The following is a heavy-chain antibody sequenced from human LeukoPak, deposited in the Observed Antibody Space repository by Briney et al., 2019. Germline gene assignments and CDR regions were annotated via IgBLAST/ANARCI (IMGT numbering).Heavy chain of an antibody. D-gene: IGHD2-2*01. Sequence: GGSLRLSCAASGFSFSTYRKNWIRQAPGKGLEWVSYISSSSSTVYYADSVKGRFTISRDNAKSSLYLQMNSLRAEDTAVYYCARDRGYCSSTTCRLYYFVYWGQRTLVTVSS. CDR3: ARDRGYCSSTTCRLYYFVY. J-gene: IGHJ4*02. V-gene: IGHV3-48*01. CDR1: GFSFSTYR. CDR2: ISSSSSTV.